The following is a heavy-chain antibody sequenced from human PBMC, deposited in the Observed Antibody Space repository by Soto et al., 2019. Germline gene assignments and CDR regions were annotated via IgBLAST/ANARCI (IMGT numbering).Heavy chain of an antibody. CDR1: GYTFTSYY. Sequence: AASVKVSCKASGYTFTSYYMHWVRQAPGQGLEWMGIINPSGGSTSYAQKFQGRVTMTRDTSTSTVYMELSSLRSEDTAVYYCARGYFSGGSCYPREDYYYYGMDVWGQGTTVTVSS. D-gene: IGHD2-15*01. CDR3: ARGYFSGGSCYPREDYYYYGMDV. V-gene: IGHV1-46*01. J-gene: IGHJ6*02. CDR2: INPSGGST.